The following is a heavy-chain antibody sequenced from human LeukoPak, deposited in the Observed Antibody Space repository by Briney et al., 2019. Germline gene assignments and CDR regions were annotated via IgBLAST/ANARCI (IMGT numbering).Heavy chain of an antibody. CDR1: GYTFTDYY. Sequence: ASVKVSCKASGYTFTDYYMHWVRQAPGQGLEWMGWINPNSGGTNYVQKFQGRVTMTRDTSISTVYMELTRLRSDDTAFYYCARESLRFLEWTYYYYGMDVWGQGTTVTVSS. D-gene: IGHD3-3*01. CDR2: INPNSGGT. CDR3: ARESLRFLEWTYYYYGMDV. J-gene: IGHJ6*02. V-gene: IGHV1-2*02.